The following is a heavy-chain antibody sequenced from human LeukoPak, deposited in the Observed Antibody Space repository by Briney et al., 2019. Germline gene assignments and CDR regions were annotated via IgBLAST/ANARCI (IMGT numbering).Heavy chain of an antibody. D-gene: IGHD3-10*01. CDR3: AKDLVLLWFGELTQDPPDY. CDR2: ISYDGSNK. V-gene: IGHV3-30*18. J-gene: IGHJ4*02. Sequence: GGSLRLSCAASGFTFSSYGMHWVRQAPGKGLEWVAVISYDGSNKYYADSVKGRFTISRDNSKNTLYLQMNSLRAEDTAVYYCAKDLVLLWFGELTQDPPDYWGQGTQVTVSS. CDR1: GFTFSSYG.